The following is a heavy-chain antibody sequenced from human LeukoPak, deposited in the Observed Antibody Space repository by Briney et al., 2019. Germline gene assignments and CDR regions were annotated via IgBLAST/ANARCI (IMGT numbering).Heavy chain of an antibody. CDR2: ISGSGSST. D-gene: IGHD3-22*01. Sequence: GGSLRLSCAASGFTFSSYAMSWVRQAPGKGLEWVSTISGSGSSTYYADSVKGRFTISRDNSKNTLYLQMNSLRAEDTAVYYCARLALVITHFDYWGQGTLVTVSS. V-gene: IGHV3-23*01. CDR1: GFTFSSYA. J-gene: IGHJ4*02. CDR3: ARLALVITHFDY.